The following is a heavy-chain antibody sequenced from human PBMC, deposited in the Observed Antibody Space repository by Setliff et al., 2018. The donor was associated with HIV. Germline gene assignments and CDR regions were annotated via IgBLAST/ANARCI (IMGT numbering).Heavy chain of an antibody. CDR2: IYTSGST. CDR1: GGSISNGYYY. D-gene: IGHD3-10*01. J-gene: IGHJ6*03. CDR3: ARGGREYGVNYYYYYMDV. Sequence: PSETLSLTCTISGGSISNGYYYWSWIRQPAGKGLEWIGHIYTSGSTKYNPSLKSRVTISVDTSKNQFSLKLSSVTAADTAVYYCARGGREYGVNYYYYYMDVWGEGTTVTVSS. V-gene: IGHV4-61*09.